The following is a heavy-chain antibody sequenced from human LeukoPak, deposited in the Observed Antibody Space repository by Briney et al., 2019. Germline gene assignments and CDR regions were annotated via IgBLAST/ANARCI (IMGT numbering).Heavy chain of an antibody. V-gene: IGHV3-30*04. CDR2: ISNDGNIQ. Sequence: GGSLRLSCAASGFSFGSYAMHWVRQAPGKGLEWVAVISNDGNIQYYVDSVKGRFTISRDNAKNSLYLQMNSLRAEDTAVYYCARVKGTAMVRIYYYYYMDVWGKGTTVTVSS. D-gene: IGHD5-18*01. CDR1: GFSFGSYA. J-gene: IGHJ6*03. CDR3: ARVKGTAMVRIYYYYYMDV.